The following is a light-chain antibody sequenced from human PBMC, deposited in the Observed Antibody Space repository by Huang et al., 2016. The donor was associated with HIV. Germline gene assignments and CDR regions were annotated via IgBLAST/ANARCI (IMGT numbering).Light chain of an antibody. CDR1: KGLANY. J-gene: IGKJ4*01. Sequence: EIVLTQSPAPVSFSPGARATLPCRSSKGLANYLAWYQQKPGQAPRLLIYDASHRATGVPDRFSGSGSGTDFTLTISSLEPEDFAVYYCQQRGNWQLTFGGGTKVEVK. V-gene: IGKV3-11*01. CDR2: DAS. CDR3: QQRGNWQLT.